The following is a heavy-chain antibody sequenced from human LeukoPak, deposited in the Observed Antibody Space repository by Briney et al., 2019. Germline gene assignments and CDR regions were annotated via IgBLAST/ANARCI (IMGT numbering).Heavy chain of an antibody. CDR1: GFTCSSYA. Sequence: GGSLRLSCAASGFTCSSYAMSWVRQAPGKGLEWVSAISGSGGSTYYADSVKGRFTISRDNAKNSLYLQVNSLRAEDTAVYYCAREGITAAADYWGQGTLVTVSS. J-gene: IGHJ4*02. D-gene: IGHD6-13*01. CDR2: ISGSGGST. V-gene: IGHV3-23*01. CDR3: AREGITAAADY.